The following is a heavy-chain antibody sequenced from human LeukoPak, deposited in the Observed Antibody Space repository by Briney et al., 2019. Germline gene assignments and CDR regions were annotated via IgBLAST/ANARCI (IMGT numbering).Heavy chain of an antibody. CDR3: ARGHCSSTSCYGYYYYYYMDV. J-gene: IGHJ6*03. V-gene: IGHV1-18*01. Sequence: ASVKVSCKASGYTFTSYGISWVRQAPGQGLEWMGWISAYNGNTNYAQKLQGRVTMTTDTSTSTAYMELRSLRSDDTAVYYCARGHCSSTSCYGYYYYYYMDVWGKGTTVTVSS. D-gene: IGHD2-2*01. CDR2: ISAYNGNT. CDR1: GYTFTSYG.